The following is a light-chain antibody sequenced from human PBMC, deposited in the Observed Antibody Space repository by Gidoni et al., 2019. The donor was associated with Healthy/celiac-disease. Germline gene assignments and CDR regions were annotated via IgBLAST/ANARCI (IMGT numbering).Light chain of an antibody. J-gene: IGKJ2*01. Sequence: EIVLRQSPGTLSLSPGERATLSCRASQRVSSSYLAWCQQKPGQAPRLLIYCASSMATGIPDRFSGSGSGTDFTLTISSLEPEDFAVYYCQQYVSSPYTFGQGTKLEIK. CDR1: QRVSSSY. CDR3: QQYVSSPYT. CDR2: CAS. V-gene: IGKV3-20*01.